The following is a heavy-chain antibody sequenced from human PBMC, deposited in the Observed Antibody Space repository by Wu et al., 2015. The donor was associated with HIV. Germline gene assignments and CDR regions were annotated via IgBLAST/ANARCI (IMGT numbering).Heavy chain of an antibody. CDR2: IIPIFGTA. J-gene: IGHJ3*02. CDR3: ARDVSPYYYGSGSYYKI. Sequence: QVQLVQSGAEVKKPGSSVKVSCKASGGTFSSYAISWVRQAPGQGLEWMGGIIPIFGTANYAQKFQGRVTITTDESTSTAYMELSSLRSEDTAVYYCARDVSPYYYGSGSYYKIWGQGTMVTVSS. D-gene: IGHD3-10*01. CDR1: GGTFSSYA. V-gene: IGHV1-69*05.